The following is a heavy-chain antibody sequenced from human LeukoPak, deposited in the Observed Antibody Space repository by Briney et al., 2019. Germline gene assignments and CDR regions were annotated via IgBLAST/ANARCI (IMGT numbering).Heavy chain of an antibody. CDR1: GYTFTGYY. CDR2: INPNSGGT. Sequence: ASVKVSCKASGYTFTGYYMHWVRQAPGQGLEWMGWINPNSGGTNYAQKFQGRVTMTRDTSISTAYMELSRLRSDDTAVYYCARELTLISSSSLVSGYFQHWGQGTLVTVSS. J-gene: IGHJ1*01. V-gene: IGHV1-2*02. D-gene: IGHD6-6*01. CDR3: ARELTLISSSSLVSGYFQH.